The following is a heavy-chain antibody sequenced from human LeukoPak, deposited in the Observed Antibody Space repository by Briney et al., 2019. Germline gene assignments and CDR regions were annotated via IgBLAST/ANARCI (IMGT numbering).Heavy chain of an antibody. CDR2: IRSKANSYAT. CDR3: ARGVVSAY. D-gene: IGHD2-21*02. J-gene: IGHJ4*02. Sequence: PGGSLRLSCAASGFTFSGSAMHWVRQASGKGLEWVGRIRSKANSYATAYAASVKGRFTISRDDSKNTAYLQMNSLKTEDTAMYYCARGVVSAYWSQGTLVTVSS. CDR1: GFTFSGSA. V-gene: IGHV3-73*01.